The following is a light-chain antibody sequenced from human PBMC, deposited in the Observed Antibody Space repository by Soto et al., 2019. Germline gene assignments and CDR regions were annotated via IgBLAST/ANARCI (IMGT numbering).Light chain of an antibody. CDR2: KAS. CDR1: QSINNW. Sequence: DIQMTQSPSTPSASVGDRVTITCRASQSINNWLAWYQQKPGKAPKLFIFKASTLESGVPSRFSGSGSGTEFILSISSLQPDDFATYFCQQYESFPRTFGQGTKVEIK. V-gene: IGKV1-5*03. CDR3: QQYESFPRT. J-gene: IGKJ1*01.